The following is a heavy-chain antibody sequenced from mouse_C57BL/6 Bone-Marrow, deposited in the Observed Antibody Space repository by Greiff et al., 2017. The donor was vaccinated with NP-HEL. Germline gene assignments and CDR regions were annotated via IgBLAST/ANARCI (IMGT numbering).Heavy chain of an antibody. CDR3: ARLLSLTGPFDY. CDR1: GFTFSDYG. V-gene: IGHV5-15*01. D-gene: IGHD4-1*01. Sequence: EVQLVESGGGLVQPGGSLKLSCAASGFTFSDYGMAWVRQAPRKGPEWVAFISNLAYSIYYADTVTGRFTISRENAKNTLYLEMSSLRSEDTAMYYCARLLSLTGPFDYWGQGTTLTVSS. J-gene: IGHJ2*01. CDR2: ISNLAYSI.